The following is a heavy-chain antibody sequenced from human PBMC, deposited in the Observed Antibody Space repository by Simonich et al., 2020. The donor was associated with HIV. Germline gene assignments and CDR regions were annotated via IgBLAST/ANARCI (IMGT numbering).Heavy chain of an antibody. D-gene: IGHD3-3*01. J-gene: IGHJ5*02. CDR3: ARIVGRSTIFGVVTNPSWFDP. CDR2: IYHGGTT. V-gene: IGHV4-38-2*01. CDR1: GYSISSGDY. Sequence: QVRLQQWGAGLLKPSKTLSLTCAVYGYSISSGDYWGWIRQPPGKGLEWIAIIYHGGTTFYTPSLKSRVTISLDKSKNQFSLRLSSVTAADTAVYYCARIVGRSTIFGVVTNPSWFDPWGQGTLVTVSS.